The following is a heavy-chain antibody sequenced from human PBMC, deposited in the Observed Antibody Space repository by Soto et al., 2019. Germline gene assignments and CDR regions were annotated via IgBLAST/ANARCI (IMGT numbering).Heavy chain of an antibody. CDR2: INHSGST. CDR3: AREGGVTGIAASYGMDV. V-gene: IGHV4-34*01. J-gene: IGHJ6*02. CDR1: GGSFSGYY. Sequence: LSETLSLTCAVYGGSFSGYYWSWIRQPPGKGLEWIGEINHSGSTNYNPSLKSRVTISVDTSKNQFSLKLSSVTAADTAVYYCAREGGVTGIAASYGMDVWGQGTTVTVSS. D-gene: IGHD6-13*01.